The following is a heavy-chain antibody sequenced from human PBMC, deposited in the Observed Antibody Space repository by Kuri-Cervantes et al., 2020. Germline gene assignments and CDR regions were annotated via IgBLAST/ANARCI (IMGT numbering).Heavy chain of an antibody. J-gene: IGHJ4*02. CDR2: ISYDGSNK. V-gene: IGHV3-30-3*01. D-gene: IGHD3-16*01. CDR1: GFTFSSYA. Sequence: GGSLRLSCAASGFTFSSYAMHWVRQAPGKGLEWVAVISYDGSNKYYADSVKGRFTISRDNSKNTLYLQMNSLRAEDTAVYYSARGSPTLSFDYWGQGTLVTVSS. CDR3: ARGSPTLSFDY.